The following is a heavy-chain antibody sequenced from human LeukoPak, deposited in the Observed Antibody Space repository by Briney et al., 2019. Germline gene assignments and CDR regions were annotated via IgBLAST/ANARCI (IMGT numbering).Heavy chain of an antibody. V-gene: IGHV3-7*03. Sequence: PGGSLRLSCAASGFTFSSYWMSWVRQAPGKGLEWVANIKQDGSEKYYVDSVKGRFTISRDNAKNSLYLQMNSLRAEDTAVYYCARVDATVTTLYYYYYYGMDVWGQGTTVTVSS. D-gene: IGHD4-17*01. CDR3: ARVDATVTTLYYYYYYGMDV. CDR1: GFTFSSYW. CDR2: IKQDGSEK. J-gene: IGHJ6*02.